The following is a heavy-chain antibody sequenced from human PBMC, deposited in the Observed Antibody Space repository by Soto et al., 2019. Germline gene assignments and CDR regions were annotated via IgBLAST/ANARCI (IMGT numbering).Heavy chain of an antibody. CDR2: ISDSGGST. V-gene: IGHV3-23*01. J-gene: IGHJ4*02. CDR1: GFTFSNFA. CDR3: AKDGLYSSSFPYYFAY. Sequence: PGGSLRLSCAASGFTFSNFAMSWVRQAPGRGLEWVSGISDSGGSTFYADSVKGRFTISRDNSKNTLSLQVNSLRADDTAVYYCAKDGLYSSSFPYYFAYWGQGILVTVSS. D-gene: IGHD6-6*01.